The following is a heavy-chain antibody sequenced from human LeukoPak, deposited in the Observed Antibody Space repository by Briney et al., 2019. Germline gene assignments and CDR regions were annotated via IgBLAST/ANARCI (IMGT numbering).Heavy chain of an antibody. Sequence: SETLSLTCTVSGGSVSSGSYYWSWIRQPPGKGLEWIGYIYYSGSTNYNPSLQSRVTISVDTSKNQFSLNLNSVTAADTAVYYCARGGAARLHFQNWGQGTLVTVSS. D-gene: IGHD6-6*01. V-gene: IGHV4-61*01. CDR2: IYYSGST. J-gene: IGHJ1*01. CDR1: GGSVSSGSYY. CDR3: ARGGAARLHFQN.